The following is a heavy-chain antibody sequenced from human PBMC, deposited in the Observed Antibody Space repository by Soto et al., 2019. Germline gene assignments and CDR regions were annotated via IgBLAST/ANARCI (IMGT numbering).Heavy chain of an antibody. CDR2: MNPNDGNT. J-gene: IGHJ6*03. Sequence: ASVKVSCKASGYTFTSYYINWVRQAIGQGLEWMGWMNPNDGNTGYAQKFQGRVTMTRNTSISTAYMELSSLRSEDTAVYYCARVSSYYYYYYMDVWGKGTTVTVSS. V-gene: IGHV1-8*01. CDR3: ARVSSYYYYYYMDV. CDR1: GYTFTSYY. D-gene: IGHD6-13*01.